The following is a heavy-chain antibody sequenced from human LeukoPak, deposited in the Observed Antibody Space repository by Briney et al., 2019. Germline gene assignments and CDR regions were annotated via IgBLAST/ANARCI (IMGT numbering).Heavy chain of an antibody. CDR2: IKQEGSEK. CDR1: GFTFSSYA. CDR3: ARERGSIVGATDINYFDY. J-gene: IGHJ4*02. D-gene: IGHD1-26*01. V-gene: IGHV3-7*01. Sequence: PGGSLRLSCAASGFTFSSYAMSWGRQAPGKGLEWVAKIKQEGSEKYYVDSVKGRFTISRDNAKNSLNLQMNSLRAEDTAVYYCARERGSIVGATDINYFDYWGQGTLVTVSS.